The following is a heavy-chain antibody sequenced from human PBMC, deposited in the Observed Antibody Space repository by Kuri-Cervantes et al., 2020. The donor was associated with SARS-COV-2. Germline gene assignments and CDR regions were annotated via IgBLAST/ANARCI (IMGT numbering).Heavy chain of an antibody. J-gene: IGHJ3*02. Sequence: GGSLRLSCAASGFTFSSYSMNWVRQAPGKGLEWVSSISSSSSYIYYADSVKGRFTISRDNAKNSLYLQMNSLRAEDTAVYYCARVGSTMVRRVIMRGADAFDIWGQGTMVTVSS. V-gene: IGHV3-21*01. D-gene: IGHD3-10*01. CDR2: ISSSSSYI. CDR3: ARVGSTMVRRVIMRGADAFDI. CDR1: GFTFSSYS.